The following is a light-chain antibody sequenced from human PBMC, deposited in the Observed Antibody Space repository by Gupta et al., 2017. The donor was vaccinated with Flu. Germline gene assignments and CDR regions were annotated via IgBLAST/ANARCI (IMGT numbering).Light chain of an antibody. CDR1: QSVSID. V-gene: IGKV3-15*01. Sequence: EIVMTQSPATLSVSPGERATLSCRASQSVSIDLAWYHQKPGQAPRLLIYGASTRAAGIPARFSGSGSGTEFTLTISSLQSEDFAVYYCQQYNNWPPITFGQGTRLEIK. CDR2: GAS. J-gene: IGKJ5*01. CDR3: QQYNNWPPIT.